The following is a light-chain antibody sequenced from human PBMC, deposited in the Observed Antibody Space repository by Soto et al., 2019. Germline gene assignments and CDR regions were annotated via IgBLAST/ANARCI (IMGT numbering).Light chain of an antibody. V-gene: IGLV1-51*02. CDR1: SSNIGNNY. J-gene: IGLJ1*01. CDR3: GTWDNSLSAYFV. Sequence: QSVLTQLPSVSAAPGQKVTISCSGSSSNIGNNYVSWYQHLPGTAPKLLIYQNNKRPSGIPDRFSGSKSGTSATLGITGLQTGDEADYYCGTWDNSLSAYFVFGTGTKLTVL. CDR2: QNN.